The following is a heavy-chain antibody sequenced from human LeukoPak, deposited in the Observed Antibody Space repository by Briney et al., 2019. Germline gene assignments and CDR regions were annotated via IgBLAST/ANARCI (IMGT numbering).Heavy chain of an antibody. CDR3: ARHVKMILWFGESPMRDWFDP. D-gene: IGHD3-10*01. CDR2: INHSGST. V-gene: IGHV4-34*01. CDR1: GGSFSGYY. J-gene: IGHJ5*02. Sequence: SETLSLTCAVYGGSFSGYYWSWIRQPPGKGVEWIGEINHSGSTNYNPSLKSRVTISVDTSKNQFSLKLSSVTAADTAVYYCARHVKMILWFGESPMRDWFDPWGQGTLVTVSS.